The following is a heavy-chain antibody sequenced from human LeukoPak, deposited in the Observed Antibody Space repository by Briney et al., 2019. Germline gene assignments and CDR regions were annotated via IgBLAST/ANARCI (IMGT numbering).Heavy chain of an antibody. D-gene: IGHD3-3*01. CDR2: INPNSGGT. CDR1: GYTFTGYY. V-gene: IGHV1-2*02. J-gene: IGHJ6*03. CDR3: ARLRYYDFWSGYYSYYMDV. Sequence: GASVKVSCKASGYTFTGYYMHWVRQAPGQGLEWMGWINPNSGGTNYAQKFQGRVTMTRDTSIGTAYMELSRLRSDDTAVYYCARLRYYDFWSGYYSYYMDVWGKGTTVTVSS.